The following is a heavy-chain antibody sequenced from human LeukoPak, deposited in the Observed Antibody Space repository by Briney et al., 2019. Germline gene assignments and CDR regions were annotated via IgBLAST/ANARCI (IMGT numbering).Heavy chain of an antibody. V-gene: IGHV1-2*02. D-gene: IGHD3-10*01. CDR1: GYTFTGYY. J-gene: IGHJ4*02. Sequence: ASVKVSCKASGYTFTGYYMHWVRQAPGQGLEWMGWINPNSGGTNYAQKFQGRVTMTRDTSISTAYMELSRLRSDDTAVYYCARDQPGYYYGSGSPYWGQGTLVTVSS. CDR3: ARDQPGYYYGSGSPY. CDR2: INPNSGGT.